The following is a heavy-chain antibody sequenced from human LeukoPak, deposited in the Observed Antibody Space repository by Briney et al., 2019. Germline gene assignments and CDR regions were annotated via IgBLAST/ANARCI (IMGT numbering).Heavy chain of an antibody. D-gene: IGHD5-24*01. Sequence: SETLSLTCTVSGGSISSYYWSWIRQPAGKGLEWIGRIYTSGSTNYNPSLKSRVTMSVDTSKNQFSLKLSSVTAADTAVYYCARDYRVEMATGGDAFDIWGQGTMVTVSS. V-gene: IGHV4-4*07. J-gene: IGHJ3*02. CDR3: ARDYRVEMATGGDAFDI. CDR2: IYTSGST. CDR1: GGSISSYY.